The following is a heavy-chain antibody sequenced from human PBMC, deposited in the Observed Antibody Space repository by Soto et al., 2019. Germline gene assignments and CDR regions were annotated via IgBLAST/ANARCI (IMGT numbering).Heavy chain of an antibody. CDR3: ARVLVVGATGFDWFDP. J-gene: IGHJ5*02. Sequence: QVQLVESGGGVVQPGRSLRLSCAASGFTFSSYAMHWVRQAPGKGLEWVAVISYDGSNKYYADSVKGRFTISRDNSKNTLYLQMNSLRAEDTAVYYCARVLVVGATGFDWFDPWGQGTLVTVSS. CDR1: GFTFSSYA. D-gene: IGHD1-26*01. V-gene: IGHV3-30-3*01. CDR2: ISYDGSNK.